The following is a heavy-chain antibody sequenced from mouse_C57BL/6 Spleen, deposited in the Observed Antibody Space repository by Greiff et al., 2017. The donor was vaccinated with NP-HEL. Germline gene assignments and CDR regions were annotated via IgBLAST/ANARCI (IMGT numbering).Heavy chain of an antibody. CDR2: IYPRDGST. J-gene: IGHJ4*01. V-gene: IGHV1-85*01. CDR3: ARWGYDVGYAMDY. CDR1: GYTFTSYD. D-gene: IGHD2-2*01. Sequence: QVQLKQSGPELVKPGASVKLSCKASGYTFTSYDINWVKQRPGPGLEWIGWIYPRDGSTKYNEKFKGKATLTVDTSSSTAYMELHSLTSEDSAVYFCARWGYDVGYAMDYWGQGTSVTVSS.